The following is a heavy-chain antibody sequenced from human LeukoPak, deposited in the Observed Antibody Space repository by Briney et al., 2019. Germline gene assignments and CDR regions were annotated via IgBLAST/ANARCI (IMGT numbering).Heavy chain of an antibody. CDR1: GFTFSKFA. Sequence: PGGSLRLXCAASGFTFSKFAMSWVRQAPGKGLEWVAAISGSGGSTYYADSVKGRFTISRDNSKNTLYLQMNSLRAEDTAIYYCAKRVQLERAYYFDYWGQGTLVTVSS. J-gene: IGHJ4*02. CDR3: AKRVQLERAYYFDY. CDR2: ISGSGGST. V-gene: IGHV3-23*01. D-gene: IGHD1-1*01.